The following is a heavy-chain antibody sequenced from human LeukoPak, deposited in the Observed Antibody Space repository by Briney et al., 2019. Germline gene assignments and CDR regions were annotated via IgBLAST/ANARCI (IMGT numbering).Heavy chain of an antibody. CDR1: GGSISSGGYY. D-gene: IGHD3-10*01. Sequence: SETLSLTCTVSGGSISSGGYYWSWIRQPPGKGLEWIGYIYHSGSTNYNPSLKSRVTISVDTSKNQFSLKLSSVTAADTAVYYCARGGYYYGSGSYYPIFDYWGQGTLVTVSS. CDR2: IYHSGST. V-gene: IGHV4-61*08. CDR3: ARGGYYYGSGSYYPIFDY. J-gene: IGHJ4*02.